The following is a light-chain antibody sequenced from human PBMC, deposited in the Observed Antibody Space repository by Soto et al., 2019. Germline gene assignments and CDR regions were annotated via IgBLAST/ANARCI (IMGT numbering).Light chain of an antibody. CDR1: SSDVGGYKL. Sequence: QSALTQPASVSGSPGQWITISCTGTSSDVGGYKLVSWYQQHPGKAPKVLLYEGSERPSGVSDRFSGSKSGNTASLTISGRQAEDAADYYCCSYAGSTTWVFGGGTKLTVL. V-gene: IGLV2-23*01. CDR2: EGS. J-gene: IGLJ3*02. CDR3: CSYAGSTTWV.